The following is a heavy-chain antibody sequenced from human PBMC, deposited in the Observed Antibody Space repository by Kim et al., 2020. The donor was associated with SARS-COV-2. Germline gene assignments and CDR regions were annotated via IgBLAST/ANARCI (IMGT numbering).Heavy chain of an antibody. CDR1: GFTFSSYA. V-gene: IGHV3-30-3*01. CDR2: ISYDGSNK. J-gene: IGHJ4*02. D-gene: IGHD1-26*01. Sequence: GGSLRLSCAASGFTFSSYAMHWVRQAPGKGLEWVAVISYDGSNKYYADSVKGRFTISRDNSKNTLYLQMNSLRAEDTAVYYCARWSGSSLDYWGQGTLVTVS. CDR3: ARWSGSSLDY.